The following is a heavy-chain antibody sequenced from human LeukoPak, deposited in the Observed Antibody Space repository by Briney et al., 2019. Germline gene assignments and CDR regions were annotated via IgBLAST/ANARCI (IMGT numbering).Heavy chain of an antibody. D-gene: IGHD6-6*01. V-gene: IGHV4-34*01. J-gene: IGHJ4*02. Sequence: PSETLSLTCAVYGGSFSGYYWSWIRQPPGKGLEWIGEINHSGSTNYNPSLKSRVTISVDTSKNQFSLKLSSVTAADTAVYYCAREGSSSLMFDYWGRGTLVTVSS. CDR2: INHSGST. CDR3: AREGSSSLMFDY. CDR1: GGSFSGYY.